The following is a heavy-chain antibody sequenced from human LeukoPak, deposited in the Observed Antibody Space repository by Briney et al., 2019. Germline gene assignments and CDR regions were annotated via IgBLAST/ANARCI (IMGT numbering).Heavy chain of an antibody. CDR3: AKDPPYYYDSSGYGGGAFDI. V-gene: IGHV3-23*01. Sequence: GGSLRLSCAASGFTFSSYAMSWVRQAPGKGLEWVSAISGSTGNTYYADSVKGRFAISRDNSKNTVYLQMNSLRAEDTAVYYCAKDPPYYYDSSGYGGGAFDIWGQGTMVTVSS. D-gene: IGHD3-22*01. CDR1: GFTFSSYA. J-gene: IGHJ3*02. CDR2: ISGSTGNT.